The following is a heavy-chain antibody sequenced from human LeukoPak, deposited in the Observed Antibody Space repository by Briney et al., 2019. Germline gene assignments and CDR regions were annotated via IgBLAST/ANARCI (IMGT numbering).Heavy chain of an antibody. D-gene: IGHD3-10*01. CDR1: GGSISSGDYY. V-gene: IGHV4-30-4*01. Sequence: SETLSLTCTVSGGSISSGDYYWSWIRQPPGKGLEWIGYIYYSGSTYYNPSLKSRVTISVDTSKNQFSLKLSSVTAADTAVYYCARDRITMVRGEAIFDLWGRGTLVTVS. CDR3: ARDRITMVRGEAIFDL. CDR2: IYYSGST. J-gene: IGHJ2*01.